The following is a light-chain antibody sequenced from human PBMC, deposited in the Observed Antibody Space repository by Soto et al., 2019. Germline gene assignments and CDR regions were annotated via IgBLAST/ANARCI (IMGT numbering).Light chain of an antibody. J-gene: IGLJ3*02. CDR2: GNS. CDR3: QSYDSSLSGWV. Sequence: QSVLTQPPSVSGAXGQRVXXSCTGSSSNIGAGYDVHWYQQLPGTAPKLLIYGNSNRPSGVPDRFSGSKSGTSASLAITGLQAEDEADYYCQSYDSSLSGWVFGGGTKLTVL. V-gene: IGLV1-40*01. CDR1: SSNIGAGYD.